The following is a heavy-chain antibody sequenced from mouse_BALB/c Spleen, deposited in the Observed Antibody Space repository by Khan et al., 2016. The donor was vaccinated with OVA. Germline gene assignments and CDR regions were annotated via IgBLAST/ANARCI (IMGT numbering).Heavy chain of an antibody. CDR1: GFSLTNYG. Sequence: VQLQESGPGLVAPSQSLSITCTVSGFSLTNYGVNWVRQPPGKGLEWLGIIWAGGSTNYNSALMSRVSIRKDNAKSQVFLKMNSLQTDDTAMYXCARETAYYGNYEAMDYWGQGTSVTVSS. J-gene: IGHJ4*01. CDR3: ARETAYYGNYEAMDY. D-gene: IGHD2-10*01. V-gene: IGHV2-9*02. CDR2: IWAGGST.